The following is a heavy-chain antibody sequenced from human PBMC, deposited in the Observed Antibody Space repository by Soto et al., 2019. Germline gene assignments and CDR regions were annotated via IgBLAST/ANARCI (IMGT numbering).Heavy chain of an antibody. V-gene: IGHV4-4*07. Sequence: SETLSLTCTVSGRSISGYYWSWIRQPAGRGLEWIGRIYPSGSTDYDPSLKSRVTMSVDTSKNQFSLKLSSVTAADTAVYYCVRGYGSNLPYYFDYWGQGTLVTVSS. CDR1: GRSISGYY. CDR2: IYPSGST. J-gene: IGHJ4*02. CDR3: VRGYGSNLPYYFDY. D-gene: IGHD2-2*01.